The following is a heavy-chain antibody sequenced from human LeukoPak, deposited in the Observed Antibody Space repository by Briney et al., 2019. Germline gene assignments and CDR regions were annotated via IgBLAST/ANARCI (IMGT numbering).Heavy chain of an antibody. CDR3: TTYGSGRKFDY. V-gene: IGHV3-30*02. CDR1: GFTFSTYE. CDR2: IRYDGSNK. D-gene: IGHD3-10*01. J-gene: IGHJ4*02. Sequence: GGSLRLSCAASGFTFSTYEMNWVRQAPGKGLEWVAFIRYDGSNKYYADSVKGRFTISRDNSKNTLYLQMNSLKSEDTAVYYCTTYGSGRKFDYWGQGILVTVSS.